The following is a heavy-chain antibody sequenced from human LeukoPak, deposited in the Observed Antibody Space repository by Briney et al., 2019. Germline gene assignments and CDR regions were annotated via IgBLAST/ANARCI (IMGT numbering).Heavy chain of an antibody. D-gene: IGHD3-22*01. Sequence: PGGSLRLSCAASGFTFSSYSMNWVRQAPGKGLEWVSYISSSSSTIYYADSVKGRFTISRDNAKNSLYPQMNSLRDEDTAVYYCARDRHYYDSSGYLAWGQGTLVTVSS. CDR2: ISSSSSTI. CDR3: ARDRHYYDSSGYLA. CDR1: GFTFSSYS. V-gene: IGHV3-48*02. J-gene: IGHJ4*02.